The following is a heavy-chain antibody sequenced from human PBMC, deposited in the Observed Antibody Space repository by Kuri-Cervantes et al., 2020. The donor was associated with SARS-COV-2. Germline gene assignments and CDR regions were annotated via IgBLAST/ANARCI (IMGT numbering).Heavy chain of an antibody. D-gene: IGHD6-6*01. Sequence: GESLKISCKGSGYSFTSYGISWVRQAPGQGLEWMGWISAYNGNTNYAQKLQGRVTMTTDTSTSTAYMELRSLRSDDTAVYYCASTSIAARTYYYYMDVWGKGTTVTVSS. CDR3: ASTSIAARTYYYYMDV. J-gene: IGHJ6*03. V-gene: IGHV1-18*01. CDR2: ISAYNGNT. CDR1: GYSFTSYG.